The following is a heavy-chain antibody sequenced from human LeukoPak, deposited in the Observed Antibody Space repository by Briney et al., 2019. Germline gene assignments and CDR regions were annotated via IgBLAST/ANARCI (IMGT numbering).Heavy chain of an antibody. D-gene: IGHD5-24*01. V-gene: IGHV5-51*01. CDR1: GYSFSTYW. Sequence: GESLKISCKGSGYSFSTYWIGWVRQMPAKGLEWMGIIYPGDSDTTYSPSFQGQVTMSADKSISTAYLQWSSLKASDTAIYYCARRGRDGYNQYHLDYWGQGTLVTVSS. CDR3: ARRGRDGYNQYHLDY. J-gene: IGHJ4*02. CDR2: IYPGDSDT.